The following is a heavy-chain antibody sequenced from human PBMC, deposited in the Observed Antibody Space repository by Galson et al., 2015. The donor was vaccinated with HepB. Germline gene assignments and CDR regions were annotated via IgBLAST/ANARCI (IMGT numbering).Heavy chain of an antibody. J-gene: IGHJ5*02. D-gene: IGHD3-9*01. V-gene: IGHV2-5*02. Sequence: PALVTPTPTLTLTCTFSGFSLSSDGLGVGWIRQPTGKALAWLALIYWDDDKRYRPPLKSRLTITKEPSNNQVVLTLTNMDPVDTATYYCAHTLRHYDVVTGFSKGEGVDWFDPWGHGILVTVSS. CDR1: GFSLSSDGLG. CDR2: IYWDDDK. CDR3: AHTLRHYDVVTGFSKGEGVDWFDP.